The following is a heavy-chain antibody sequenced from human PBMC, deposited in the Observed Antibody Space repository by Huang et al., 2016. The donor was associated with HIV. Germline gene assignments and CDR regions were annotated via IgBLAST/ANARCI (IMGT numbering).Heavy chain of an antibody. Sequence: QLQLQESGPGLVKPSETLSLTCTVSGGSISSRSYYWGWIRQPPGKGLEWIGNIYYDGNTYYDPSLKSRVTISVDTSKNLFSLKVNSMTAADTAVYFCAREAAGYYYYYGMDVWGQGTTVIVSS. D-gene: IGHD6-13*01. CDR1: GGSISSRSYY. V-gene: IGHV4-39*01. CDR2: IYYDGNT. CDR3: AREAAGYYYYYGMDV. J-gene: IGHJ6*02.